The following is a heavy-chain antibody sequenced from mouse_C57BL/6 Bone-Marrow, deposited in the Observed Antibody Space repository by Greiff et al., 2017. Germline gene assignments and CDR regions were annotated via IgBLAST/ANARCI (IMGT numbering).Heavy chain of an antibody. J-gene: IGHJ4*01. D-gene: IGHD2-4*01. V-gene: IGHV1-39*01. CDR2: INPNYGTT. CDR1: GYSFTDYN. CDR3: ARSYDYDYAMDY. Sequence: EVKLVESGPELVKPGASVKISCKASGYSFTDYNMNWVKQSNGKSLEWIGVINPNYGTTSYNQKFKGKATLTVDQSSSTAYMQLNSLTPEDSAVYYCARSYDYDYAMDYWGQGTSVTVSS.